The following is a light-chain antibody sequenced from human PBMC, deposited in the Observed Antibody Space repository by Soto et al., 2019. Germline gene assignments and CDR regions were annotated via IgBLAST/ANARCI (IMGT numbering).Light chain of an antibody. CDR2: DAS. CDR3: QQYNSYWT. Sequence: DIQMTRFPSTLSASVGDRVTITCRASQSISSWLAWYQQKPGKAPKLLIYDASRLESGVPSRFSASGSGTEFTLTISSLQPDDFATYYCQQYNSYWTFGQGTKVDIK. CDR1: QSISSW. J-gene: IGKJ1*01. V-gene: IGKV1-5*01.